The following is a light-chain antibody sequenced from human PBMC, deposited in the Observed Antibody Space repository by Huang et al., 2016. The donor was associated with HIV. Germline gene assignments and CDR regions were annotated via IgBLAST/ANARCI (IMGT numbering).Light chain of an antibody. CDR1: QSVLYSSKNY. Sequence: DIVMTQSPDSLAVSLGERATINCKSSQSVLYSSKNYLAWYQQKPGQPPKLLIYWASTRESGVPDRFSGSASGTDFTLTISSLQAEEVAVYSCQQYYNTPLTFGGGTMVEIK. V-gene: IGKV4-1*01. CDR3: QQYYNTPLT. CDR2: WAS. J-gene: IGKJ4*01.